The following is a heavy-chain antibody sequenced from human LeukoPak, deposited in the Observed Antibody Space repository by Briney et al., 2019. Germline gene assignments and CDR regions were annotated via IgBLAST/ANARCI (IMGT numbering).Heavy chain of an antibody. CDR3: ARRSVKQSLYYFDY. Sequence: GESLQISCQGSGYSFTTYWIGWVRQLPGKGLEWMGIIYPGDSNARYSPSFQGQVTISADKSINTAYLQWSSLKASDTAIYYCARRSVKQSLYYFDYWGQGTLVTVSS. V-gene: IGHV5-51*01. D-gene: IGHD3-16*01. CDR1: GYSFTTYW. J-gene: IGHJ4*02. CDR2: IYPGDSNA.